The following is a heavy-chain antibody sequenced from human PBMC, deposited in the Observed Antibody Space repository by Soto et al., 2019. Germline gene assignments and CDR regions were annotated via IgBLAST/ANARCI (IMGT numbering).Heavy chain of an antibody. Sequence: SVKVSCKASGFTFTSSAMQWVRQARGQRLEWIGWIVVGSGNTNYAQKFQERVTITRDMSTSTAYMELSSLRSEDTAVYYCAAGVSRGDYAFDYWGQGTLVTVSS. CDR3: AAGVSRGDYAFDY. V-gene: IGHV1-58*02. CDR2: IVVGSGNT. J-gene: IGHJ4*02. D-gene: IGHD4-17*01. CDR1: GFTFTSSA.